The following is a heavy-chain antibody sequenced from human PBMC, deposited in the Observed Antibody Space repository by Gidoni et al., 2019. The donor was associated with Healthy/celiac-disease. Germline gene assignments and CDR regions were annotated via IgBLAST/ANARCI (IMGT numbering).Heavy chain of an antibody. J-gene: IGHJ5*02. CDR3: ARGKEDTAMVLNWFDP. CDR1: GYTFTTYD. V-gene: IGHV1-8*01. Sequence: QVQRVQSGAEVKKPGASVKHSCKASGYTFTTYDINWARQATGQGLEWMGWMNPNSGNTGYAQKFQGRVTMTRNTSISTAYMELSSLRSEDTAVYYCARGKEDTAMVLNWFDPWGQGTLVTVSS. D-gene: IGHD5-18*01. CDR2: MNPNSGNT.